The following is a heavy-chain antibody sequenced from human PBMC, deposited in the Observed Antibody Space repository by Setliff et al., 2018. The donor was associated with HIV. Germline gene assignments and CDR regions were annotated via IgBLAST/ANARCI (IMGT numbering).Heavy chain of an antibody. V-gene: IGHV4-39*01. J-gene: IGHJ4*02. CDR1: GGSISSTNYF. CDR3: VNPSGAMGDFDS. Sequence: PSETLSLTCIVSGGSISSTNYFWGWIRQPPGKGLEWIGTIYYHGSTYYNPSLKSRVTISIDTSKNQFSLQLTSVTAADTAVYYCVNPSGAMGDFDSWGQGTLVTVS. D-gene: IGHD3-16*01. CDR2: IYYHGST.